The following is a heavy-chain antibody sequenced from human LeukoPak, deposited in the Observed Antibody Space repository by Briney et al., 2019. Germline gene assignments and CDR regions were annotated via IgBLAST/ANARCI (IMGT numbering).Heavy chain of an antibody. V-gene: IGHV5-51*01. CDR3: ARQEDCSSTSCYKGDAFDI. J-gene: IGHJ3*02. CDR1: GYSFTSYW. CDR2: IYPGDSDT. Sequence: GESLKISCKGFGYSFTSYWIGWVRQLPGKGLEWMGIIYPGDSDTRYSPSFQGQVTISADKSISTAYLQWSSLKASDTAMYYCARQEDCSSTSCYKGDAFDIWGQGTMVTVSS. D-gene: IGHD2-2*02.